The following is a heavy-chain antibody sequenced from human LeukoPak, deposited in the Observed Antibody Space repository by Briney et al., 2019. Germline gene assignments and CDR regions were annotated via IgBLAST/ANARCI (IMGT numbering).Heavy chain of an antibody. V-gene: IGHV3-30*02. CDR3: AKDLPYYYDSSGLGY. Sequence: GGSLRLSCAASGFTFSTHGMHWVRQAPGKGLEWVAFIRYDGINKYYADSVKGRFTISRDNSKNTLYLQMNSLRAEDTAVYYCAKDLPYYYDSSGLGYWGQGTLVTVSS. J-gene: IGHJ4*02. CDR1: GFTFSTHG. D-gene: IGHD3-22*01. CDR2: IRYDGINK.